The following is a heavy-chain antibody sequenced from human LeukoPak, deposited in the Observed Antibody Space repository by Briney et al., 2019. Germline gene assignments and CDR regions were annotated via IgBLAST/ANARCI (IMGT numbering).Heavy chain of an antibody. D-gene: IGHD3-3*01. CDR1: GGSISSYY. V-gene: IGHV4-59*01. CDR3: ARLLHVDFWSGYSRGMDV. CDR2: IYYSGST. J-gene: IGHJ6*02. Sequence: SETLSLTCTVSGGSISSYYWSWIRQPPGKGLEWIGYIYYSGSTNYNPSLKSRVTIPVDTSKNQFSLKLSSVTAADTAVYYCARLLHVDFWSGYSRGMDVWGQGTTVTVSS.